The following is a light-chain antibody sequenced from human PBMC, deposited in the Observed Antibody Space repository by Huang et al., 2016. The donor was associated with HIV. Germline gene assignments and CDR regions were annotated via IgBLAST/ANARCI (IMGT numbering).Light chain of an antibody. Sequence: DVVMTQSPLSLSVTPGQPASISCKSSQSLFHTDGKTYLYWYLQKPGPPPQLLFYVVSNRFAGVSDRFSGSGSGTEFTLEISRVDAEDVGVYYCMQSIQLPPTFGQGTQVEIK. CDR3: MQSIQLPPT. V-gene: IGKV2D-29*01. CDR2: VVS. CDR1: QSLFHTDGKTY. J-gene: IGKJ1*01.